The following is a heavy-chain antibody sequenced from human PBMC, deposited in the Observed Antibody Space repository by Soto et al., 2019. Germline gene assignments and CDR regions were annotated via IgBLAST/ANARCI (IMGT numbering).Heavy chain of an antibody. CDR3: ARDKEWAVDH. J-gene: IGHJ4*02. Sequence: EVQLVESGGGLVQPGGSLRLSCAASGFSFTAYSLNWVRQAPGKGLEWLSYISYSTTSKYYADSVKGRFTISRDNARNLVYLQMNSLRDGDAAVYYCARDKEWAVDHWGQGILVAVSS. D-gene: IGHD1-26*01. V-gene: IGHV3-48*02. CDR2: ISYSTTSK. CDR1: GFSFTAYS.